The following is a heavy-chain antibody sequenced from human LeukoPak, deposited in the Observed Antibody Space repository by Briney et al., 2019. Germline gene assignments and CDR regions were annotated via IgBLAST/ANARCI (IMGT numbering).Heavy chain of an antibody. Sequence: EASVKVSCKASGGTFSSYAISWVRQAPGQGLEWMGGIIPIFGTANYAQKFQGRVTITADESTSTAYMELSSLRSEDTAVYYCARGRWFPLGAEMDVWGKGTTVTVSS. CDR2: IIPIFGTA. D-gene: IGHD3-10*01. V-gene: IGHV1-69*01. J-gene: IGHJ6*04. CDR1: GGTFSSYA. CDR3: ARGRWFPLGAEMDV.